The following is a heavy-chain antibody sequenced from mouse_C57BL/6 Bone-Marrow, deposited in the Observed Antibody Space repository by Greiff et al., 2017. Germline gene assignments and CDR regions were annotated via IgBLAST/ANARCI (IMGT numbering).Heavy chain of an antibody. V-gene: IGHV1-12*01. J-gene: IGHJ1*03. CDR2: IYPGNGDT. D-gene: IGHD2-1*01. CDR1: GYTFTSYN. Sequence: LQQSGAELVRPGASVKMSCKASGYTFTSYNMHWVKQTPRQGLEWIGAIYPGNGDTSYNQKFKGKATLTVDKSSSTAYIQLNSLTSEDSAVYFCANGNYDWYFDVWGTGTTVTVSS. CDR3: ANGNYDWYFDV.